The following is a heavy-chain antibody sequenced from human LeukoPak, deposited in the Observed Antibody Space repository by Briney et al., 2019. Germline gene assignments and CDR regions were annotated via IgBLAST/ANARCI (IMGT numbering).Heavy chain of an antibody. J-gene: IGHJ4*02. CDR2: INPNTGDT. Sequence: GASVQVSCKASGFTFTGYYMHGVRQAPGQGLEWMGWINPNTGDTDYAQKFQGRVTMTRDTSISTAYMELSGLRSDDTAVYYCARDRGNYGDYYFDYWGQGTLVTVSS. V-gene: IGHV1-2*02. CDR3: ARDRGNYGDYYFDY. CDR1: GFTFTGYY. D-gene: IGHD4-17*01.